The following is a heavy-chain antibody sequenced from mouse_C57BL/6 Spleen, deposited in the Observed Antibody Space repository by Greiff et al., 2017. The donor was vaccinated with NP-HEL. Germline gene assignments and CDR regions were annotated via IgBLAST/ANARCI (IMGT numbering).Heavy chain of an antibody. CDR1: GFTFSSYA. CDR3: TRGGCGSSYVLHWYFDV. Sequence: EVKLMESGEGLVKPGGSLKLSCAASGFTFSSYAMSWVRQTPEKRLEWVAYISSGGDYFYYADTVKGRFTISRDNARNTLFLQMSSLKSEETAMYYCTRGGCGSSYVLHWYFDVWGTGTTVTVSS. D-gene: IGHD1-1*01. V-gene: IGHV5-9-1*02. CDR2: ISSGGDYF. J-gene: IGHJ1*03.